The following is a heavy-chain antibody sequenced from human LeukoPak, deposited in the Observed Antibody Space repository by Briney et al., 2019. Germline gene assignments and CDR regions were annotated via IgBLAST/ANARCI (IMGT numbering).Heavy chain of an antibody. CDR2: IKSKTDGGTT. Sequence: KPGGSLRLSCAASGFTFSNAWMSSVRQAPGKGLEWVGRIKSKTDGGTTDYAAPVKGRFTISRDNAKNSLYLQMNSLRAEDTAVYYCARVAVIYYYYMEVWGKGTTVTVSS. D-gene: IGHD2/OR15-2a*01. J-gene: IGHJ6*03. V-gene: IGHV3-15*01. CDR1: GFTFSNAW. CDR3: ARVAVIYYYYMEV.